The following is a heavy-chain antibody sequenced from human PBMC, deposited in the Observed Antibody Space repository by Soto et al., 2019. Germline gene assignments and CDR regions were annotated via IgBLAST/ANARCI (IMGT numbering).Heavy chain of an antibody. CDR2: IYSSGNT. J-gene: IGHJ4*02. D-gene: IGHD3-10*01. CDR3: ARDHWTPVGGSGSYYMFVY. Sequence: SETLSLTCTVSGGSIRGYYWTWIRQPAGKGLEWIGRIYSSGNTFSNPSLNSRVTMSVDMSKNQFSLNLSSVTAADTALYYCARDHWTPVGGSGSYYMFVYWGKGTMGTVS. CDR1: GGSIRGYY. V-gene: IGHV4-4*07.